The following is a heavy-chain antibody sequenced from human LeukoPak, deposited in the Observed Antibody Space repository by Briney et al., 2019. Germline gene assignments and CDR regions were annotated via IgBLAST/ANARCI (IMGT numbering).Heavy chain of an antibody. V-gene: IGHV4-4*07. Sequence: PSETLSLTCTDSGGSITSYYWSWIRQPAGKGLEWIGRIYTSGSTNYNPSLKSGVTISVDKSKNQFSLKLSSVTAADTAVYYCAMSTGDSSGYVGWGQGTLVTVSS. CDR1: GGSITSYY. D-gene: IGHD3-22*01. J-gene: IGHJ4*02. CDR3: AMSTGDSSGYVG. CDR2: IYTSGST.